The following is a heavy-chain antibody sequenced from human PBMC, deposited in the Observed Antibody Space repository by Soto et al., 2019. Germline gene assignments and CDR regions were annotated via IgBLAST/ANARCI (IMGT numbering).Heavy chain of an antibody. CDR2: INAGNAET. V-gene: IGHV1-3*01. CDR3: ARDRAVSGNIHFDY. Sequence: SVKVSCKASGYTFTNYGIHWVRQGPGQRLEWMGWINAGNAETKYSQKFQGRVTISRDTSARTAYMELSSLRSEDTAVYYCARDRAVSGNIHFDYWGQGNLVTVSS. D-gene: IGHD6-19*01. J-gene: IGHJ4*02. CDR1: GYTFTNYG.